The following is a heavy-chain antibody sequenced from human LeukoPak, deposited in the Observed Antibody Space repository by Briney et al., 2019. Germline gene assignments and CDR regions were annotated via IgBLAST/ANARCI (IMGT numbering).Heavy chain of an antibody. CDR3: ARGGPTRYSYSFDS. D-gene: IGHD1-1*01. CDR2: IYHSGST. CDR1: GGSISSGGYS. J-gene: IGHJ5*01. V-gene: IGHV4-30-2*01. Sequence: PSETLSLTCAVSGGSISSGGYSWSWIRQPPGKGLEWIAYIYHSGSTYYNPSLKSRVTISVDRSKNQFSLKLSSVTAADTAVYYCARGGPTRYSYSFDSWGQGTLVTVSS.